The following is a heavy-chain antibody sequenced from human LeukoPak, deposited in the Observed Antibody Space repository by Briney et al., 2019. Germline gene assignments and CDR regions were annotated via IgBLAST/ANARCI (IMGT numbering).Heavy chain of an antibody. CDR1: GFTFDDYA. V-gene: IGHV3-9*01. CDR2: ISWNSGSI. Sequence: LPGRSLRLSCAASGFTFDDYAMHWVRQAPGKGLEWVSGISWNSGSIGYADSVKGRFTISRDNAKNSLYLQMNSLRAEDTALYYCAKWFIRDYYGSDAFDIWGQGTMVTVSS. D-gene: IGHD3-10*01. CDR3: AKWFIRDYYGSDAFDI. J-gene: IGHJ3*02.